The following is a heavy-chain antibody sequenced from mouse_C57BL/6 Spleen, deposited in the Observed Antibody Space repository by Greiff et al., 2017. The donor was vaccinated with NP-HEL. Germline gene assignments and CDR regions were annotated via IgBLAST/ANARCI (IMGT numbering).Heavy chain of an antibody. D-gene: IGHD1-1*01. CDR2: IYPGDGDT. V-gene: IGHV1-80*01. Sequence: QVQLQQSGAELVKPGASVKISCKASGYAFSSYWMNWVKQRPGKGLEWIGQIYPGDGDTNYNGKFKGKATLTADKSSSTAYMQLSSLTSEDSAVYFCAKDYYGPAGGYFDVWGTGTTVTVSS. J-gene: IGHJ1*03. CDR1: GYAFSSYW. CDR3: AKDYYGPAGGYFDV.